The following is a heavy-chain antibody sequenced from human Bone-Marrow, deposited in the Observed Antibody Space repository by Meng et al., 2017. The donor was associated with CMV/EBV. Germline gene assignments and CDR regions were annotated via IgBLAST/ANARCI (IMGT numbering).Heavy chain of an antibody. D-gene: IGHD1-26*01. CDR2: ITPILGTA. Sequence: SVKVSCKASGGSFSTYSISWVRQAPGQGLEWMGRITPILGTANYAQKFQGRVTITTDESTSTAYMELSSLRSEDTAVYYCASSGNPPPLYYYYGMDVWGQGPTVTCSS. CDR1: GGSFSTYS. V-gene: IGHV1-69*16. CDR3: ASSGNPPPLYYYYGMDV. J-gene: IGHJ6*01.